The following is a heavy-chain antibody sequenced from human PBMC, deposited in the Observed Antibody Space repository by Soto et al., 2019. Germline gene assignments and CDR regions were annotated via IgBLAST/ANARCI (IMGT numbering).Heavy chain of an antibody. Sequence: TLSLTCTVSGGSISSYYWSWIRQPPGKGLEWIGYIYYSGSTNYNPSLKSRVTISVDTSKNQFSLKLSSVTAADTAVYYCARGHYYDSSGYSRDNWFDPWGQGTLVTVSS. CDR3: ARGHYYDSSGYSRDNWFDP. CDR1: GGSISSYY. D-gene: IGHD3-22*01. CDR2: IYYSGST. V-gene: IGHV4-59*01. J-gene: IGHJ5*02.